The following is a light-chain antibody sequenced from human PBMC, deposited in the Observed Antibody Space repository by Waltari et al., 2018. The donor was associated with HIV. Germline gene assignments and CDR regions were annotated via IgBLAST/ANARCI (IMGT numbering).Light chain of an antibody. J-gene: IGLJ1*01. CDR1: SSDVGGSNY. CDR2: EVS. Sequence: QSALTQPPSASGSPGQSVTISCTGTSSDVGGSNYVPWYQPHPGKAPKLMIYEVSKRPSGVPDRFSGSKSGNTASLTVSGLQAEDEADYYCSSYAGSNNLGVFGTGTKVTVL. V-gene: IGLV2-8*01. CDR3: SSYAGSNNLGV.